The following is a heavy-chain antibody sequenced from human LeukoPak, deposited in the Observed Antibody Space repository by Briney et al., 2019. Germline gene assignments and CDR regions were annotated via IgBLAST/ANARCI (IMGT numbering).Heavy chain of an antibody. Sequence: SGPTLVKPTQTLTLTCTFSGFSLSTSGVGVGWIRQPPGKALEWLALIYWNDDKRYSPSLKSRLTITKDTSKNQVVLTMTNMDPVDTATYYCAHSQGTTGTPLDAFDIWGQGTMVTVSS. J-gene: IGHJ3*02. D-gene: IGHD1-1*01. CDR1: GFSLSTSGVG. CDR2: IYWNDDK. V-gene: IGHV2-5*01. CDR3: AHSQGTTGTPLDAFDI.